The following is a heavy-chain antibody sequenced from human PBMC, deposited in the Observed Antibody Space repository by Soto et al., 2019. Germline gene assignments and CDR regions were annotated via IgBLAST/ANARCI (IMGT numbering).Heavy chain of an antibody. J-gene: IGHJ4*02. D-gene: IGHD1-26*01. Sequence: AASVKVSCKASGYTFTSYGISWVRQAPGQGLERMGWISAYNGNTNYAQKPQGRVTMTTDTSTSTAYMELRSLRSDDTAVYYCARDAWKWELLFDFDYWGQGTLVTVSS. CDR3: ARDAWKWELLFDFDY. V-gene: IGHV1-18*01. CDR2: ISAYNGNT. CDR1: GYTFTSYG.